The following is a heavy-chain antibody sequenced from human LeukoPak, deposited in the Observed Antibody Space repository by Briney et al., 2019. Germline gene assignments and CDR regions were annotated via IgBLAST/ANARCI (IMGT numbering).Heavy chain of an antibody. J-gene: IGHJ4*02. V-gene: IGHV3-72*01. CDR1: GFTSSDHY. CDR3: ATSNSNGLSLFDY. CDR2: IRNKVNSYTT. D-gene: IGHD6-25*01. Sequence: GGSLRLSCVVSGFTSSDHYIDWARQAPGKGLEWVGRIRNKVNSYTTEYAASVKDRFTISRDDSKNSVWLQMNSLKTEDSVVYYCATSNSNGLSLFDYWGQGTLVTVSS.